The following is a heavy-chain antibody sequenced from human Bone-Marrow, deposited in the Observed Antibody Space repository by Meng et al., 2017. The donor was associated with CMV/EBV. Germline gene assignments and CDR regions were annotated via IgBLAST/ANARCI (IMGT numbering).Heavy chain of an antibody. CDR2: IYYSGST. D-gene: IGHD3-16*01. CDR1: GYSISSGYY. V-gene: IGHV4-38-2*02. CDR3: ARHIAYYYVWGCQIFDN. J-gene: IGHJ3*02. Sequence: SETLSLTCTVSGYSISSGYYWGWIRQPPGKGLGWIGSIYYSGSTYYHPSLKRRVTISVDTSKNQFYLKLSSVTAADTTVYYCARHIAYYYVWGCQIFDNWGQGTMVTVSS.